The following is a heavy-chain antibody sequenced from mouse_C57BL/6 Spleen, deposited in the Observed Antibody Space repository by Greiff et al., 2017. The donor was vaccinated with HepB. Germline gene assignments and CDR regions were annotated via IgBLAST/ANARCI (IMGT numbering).Heavy chain of an antibody. Sequence: VMLVESGAELARPGASVKMSCKASGYTFTSYTMHWVKQRPGQGLEWIGYINPSSGYTKYNQKFKDKATLTADKSSSTAYMQLSSLTSEDSAVYYCARGGTADYWGQGTTLTVSS. CDR1: GYTFTSYT. CDR2: INPSSGYT. V-gene: IGHV1-4*01. J-gene: IGHJ2*01. D-gene: IGHD3-3*01. CDR3: ARGGTADY.